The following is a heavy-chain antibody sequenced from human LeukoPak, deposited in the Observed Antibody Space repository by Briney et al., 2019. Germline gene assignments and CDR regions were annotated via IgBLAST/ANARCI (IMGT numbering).Heavy chain of an antibody. CDR1: GGSFSGYY. Sequence: SETLSLTCAVYGGSFSGYYWSWIRQPPGKGLEWIGEINHSGSTNYNPSLKSRVTISVDTSKNQFSLKLSSVTAADTAVYYCARAPKYSSSSNYGMDVWGQGTTVTVSS. CDR3: ARAPKYSSSSNYGMDV. CDR2: INHSGST. D-gene: IGHD6-6*01. V-gene: IGHV4-34*01. J-gene: IGHJ6*02.